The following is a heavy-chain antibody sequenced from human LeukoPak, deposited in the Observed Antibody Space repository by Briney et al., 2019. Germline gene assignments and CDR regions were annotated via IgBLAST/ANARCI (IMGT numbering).Heavy chain of an antibody. CDR1: GGSISSYY. CDR2: IYTSGST. J-gene: IGHJ6*03. V-gene: IGHV4-4*07. Sequence: TSETLSLTCTVSGGSISSYYWSWIRQPAGKGLEWIGRIYTSGSTHYNPSLKSRITMSVDTSKNQFSLKLSSVTAADTAVYYCARDRVRKLSITMVRGRDDYHYYMDVWGKGTTVTISS. D-gene: IGHD3-10*01. CDR3: ARDRVRKLSITMVRGRDDYHYYMDV.